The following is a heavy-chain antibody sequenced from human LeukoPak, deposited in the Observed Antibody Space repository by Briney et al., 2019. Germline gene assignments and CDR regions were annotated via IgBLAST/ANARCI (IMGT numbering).Heavy chain of an antibody. J-gene: IGHJ5*02. D-gene: IGHD5-18*01. CDR2: INSDGSST. V-gene: IGHV3-74*03. CDR1: GFTFSSYW. Sequence: GGSLRLSCAASGFTFSSYWMHWVRQAPGKGLVWVSRINSDGSSTTHADPVKGRFTISRDNAKKTLYLQVSSLRAEDTAVYYCAKDRGNNYGLGVSWGQGTLVTVSS. CDR3: AKDRGNNYGLGVS.